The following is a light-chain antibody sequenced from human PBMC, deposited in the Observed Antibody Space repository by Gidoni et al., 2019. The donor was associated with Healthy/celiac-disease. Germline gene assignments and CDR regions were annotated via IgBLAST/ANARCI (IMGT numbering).Light chain of an antibody. CDR3: QQYDNLPFT. Sequence: IQRTQSPSSLSASVGDRVTITCQASQDISNYLNWYQQKPGKAPKLLIYDASNLETGVPSRFSGSGSGTDFTFNISSLQPEDIATYYCQQYDNLPFTFGGGTKVEIK. J-gene: IGKJ4*01. CDR2: DAS. V-gene: IGKV1-33*01. CDR1: QDISNY.